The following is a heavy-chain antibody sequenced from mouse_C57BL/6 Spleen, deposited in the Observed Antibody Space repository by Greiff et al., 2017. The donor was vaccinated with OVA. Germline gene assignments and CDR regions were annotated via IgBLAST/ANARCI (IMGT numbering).Heavy chain of an antibody. CDR2: IDPSDSET. V-gene: IGHV1-52*01. CDR3: ARNSNYGDYYAMDY. D-gene: IGHD2-5*01. J-gene: IGHJ4*01. Sequence: QVQLQQPGAELVRPGSSVKLSCKASGYTFTSYWMHWVKQRPIQGLEWIGNIDPSDSETHYNQKFKDKATLTVDKSFSTAYMQLSSLTSEDSAVYYCARNSNYGDYYAMDYWGQGTSITVSS. CDR1: GYTFTSYW.